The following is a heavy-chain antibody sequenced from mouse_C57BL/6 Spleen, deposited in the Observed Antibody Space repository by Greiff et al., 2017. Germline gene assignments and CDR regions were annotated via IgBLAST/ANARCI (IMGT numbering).Heavy chain of an antibody. D-gene: IGHD1-1*01. Sequence: QVQLKESGAELARPGASVKMSCKASGYTFTSYTMHWVKQSPGQGLEWIGYINPSSGYTKYNQKFKDKATLTADKSSSTAYMQLSSLTSEDSAVYYCAREENYGSSYGWFAYWGQGTLVTVSA. J-gene: IGHJ3*01. V-gene: IGHV1-4*01. CDR3: AREENYGSSYGWFAY. CDR2: INPSSGYT. CDR1: GYTFTSYT.